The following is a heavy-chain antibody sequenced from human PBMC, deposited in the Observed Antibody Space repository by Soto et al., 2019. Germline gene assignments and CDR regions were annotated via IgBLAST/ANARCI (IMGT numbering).Heavy chain of an antibody. J-gene: IGHJ4*02. D-gene: IGHD1-26*01. CDR1: GGSISSYY. Sequence: PSETLSLTCTVSGGSISSYYWSWIRQPPGKGLEWIGYIYYSGSTNYNPSLKGRVTISVDTSKNQFSLKLSSVTAADTAVYYCARGVVGATPPFFDYWGQGTLVTVSS. CDR3: ARGVVGATPPFFDY. CDR2: IYYSGST. V-gene: IGHV4-59*01.